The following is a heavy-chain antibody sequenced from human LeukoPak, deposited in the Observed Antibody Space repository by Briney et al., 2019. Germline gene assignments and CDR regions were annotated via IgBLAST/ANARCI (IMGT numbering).Heavy chain of an antibody. CDR2: IYTSGST. D-gene: IGHD5-18*01. V-gene: IGHV4-61*02. Sequence: SETLSLTCTVSGGSISSGSYYWSWIRQPAGTGLEWIGRIYTSGSTNYNPSLKSRVTISVDTSKNQFSLKLSSVTAADTAVYYCAGGYSYGYAWGQGTLVTVSS. CDR3: AGGYSYGYA. CDR1: GGSISSGSYY. J-gene: IGHJ5*02.